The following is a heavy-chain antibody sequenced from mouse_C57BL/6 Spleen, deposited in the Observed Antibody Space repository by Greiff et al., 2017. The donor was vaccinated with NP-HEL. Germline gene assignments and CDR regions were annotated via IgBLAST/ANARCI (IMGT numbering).Heavy chain of an antibody. V-gene: IGHV1-22*01. CDR2: INPNNGGT. CDR1: GYTFTDYN. D-gene: IGHD1-1*01. Sequence: VQLQQSGPELVKPGASVKMSCKASGYTFTDYNMHWVKQSHGKSLEWIGYINPNNGGTSYNQKFKGKATLTVNKSSSTAYMELRSLTSEDSAVYYCARFIHYGYYFDYWGQGTTLTVSS. CDR3: ARFIHYGYYFDY. J-gene: IGHJ2*01.